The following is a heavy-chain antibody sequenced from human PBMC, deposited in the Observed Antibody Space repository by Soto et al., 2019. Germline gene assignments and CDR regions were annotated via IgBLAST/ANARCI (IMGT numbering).Heavy chain of an antibody. CDR3: ARDDSP. V-gene: IGHV1-69*13. Sequence: SVKGSSQAHGYTLPSNYMHWVRQAPGQGLEWMGGIIPIFGTANYAQKFQGRVTITADESTSTAYMELSSLRSEDTAVYYCARDDSPWGQGTLVTVSS. D-gene: IGHD2-21*01. CDR1: GYTLPSNY. CDR2: IIPIFGTA. J-gene: IGHJ5*02.